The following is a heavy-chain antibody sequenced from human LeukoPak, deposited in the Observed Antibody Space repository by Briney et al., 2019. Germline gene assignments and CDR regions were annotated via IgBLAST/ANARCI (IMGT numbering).Heavy chain of an antibody. CDR2: ITYNGAAT. Sequence: GGSLRLSCAASGFSFGGYAMTWVRQAPGKGLEWVSSITYNGAATYYLDSVKARFTISRDNSRSTLYLQMDSLTAEDTAPYYCAKDGLYFDGSTHIYYFDSWGQGTLVAASS. CDR1: GFSFGGYA. D-gene: IGHD3-9*01. J-gene: IGHJ4*02. CDR3: AKDGLYFDGSTHIYYFDS. V-gene: IGHV3-23*01.